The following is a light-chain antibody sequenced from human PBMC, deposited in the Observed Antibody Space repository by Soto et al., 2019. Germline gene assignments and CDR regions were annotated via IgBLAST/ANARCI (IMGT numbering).Light chain of an antibody. V-gene: IGKV3-20*01. J-gene: IGKJ2*01. Sequence: EIVLTQSPGTLSLSPGERATLSCRASQSISSSYLAWYQQKPGQAPRLLIYGASRRATGIPDRFSGSGSGTDFTLTISRLEPEDFAVYYWQQYGSSPRAMYTFGQGTKLEIK. CDR3: QQYGSSPRAMYT. CDR2: GAS. CDR1: QSISSSY.